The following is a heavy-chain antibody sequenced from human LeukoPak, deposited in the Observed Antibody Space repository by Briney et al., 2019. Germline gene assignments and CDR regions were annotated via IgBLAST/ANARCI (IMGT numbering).Heavy chain of an antibody. J-gene: IGHJ5*02. CDR1: GYTFTGYY. CDR2: INPNSGGT. Sequence: ASVKVSCKASGYTFTGYYMHWVRQAPGQGLEWMGWINPNSGGTNYAQKFQGRVTMTRDTSISTAYMELSRLRSDDTAVYYCARVPVGITMVRGPQYNWFDPWGQGTLVTVSS. V-gene: IGHV1-2*02. CDR3: ARVPVGITMVRGPQYNWFDP. D-gene: IGHD3-10*01.